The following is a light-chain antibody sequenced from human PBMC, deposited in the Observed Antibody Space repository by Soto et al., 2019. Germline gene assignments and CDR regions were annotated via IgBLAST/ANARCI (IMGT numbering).Light chain of an antibody. CDR3: KQSYSTFT. Sequence: DIQMTQSPSSLSASVGDRVTITCRASQSISSYLNWYQQKPGKAPKLLIYAASSLQSGVPSRFSGSGSGTDFTLTISSLQPEDFATYYCKQSYSTFTFGPGTKVDIK. CDR2: AAS. CDR1: QSISSY. J-gene: IGKJ3*01. V-gene: IGKV1-39*01.